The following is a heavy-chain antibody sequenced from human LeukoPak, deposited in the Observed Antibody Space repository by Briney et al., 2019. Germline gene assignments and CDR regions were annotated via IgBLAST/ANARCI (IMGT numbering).Heavy chain of an antibody. V-gene: IGHV4-34*01. D-gene: IGHD5-12*01. J-gene: IGHJ3*02. CDR1: GGSFSGY. Sequence: PSETLSLTCAVYGGSFSGYWSWIRQPPGKGLQWIGEINHSGSTNYNPSLKSRVTISVDTSKNQFSLNLSSVTAADTAVYYCARGKSGYDAFDIWGQGTMVSVSS. CDR3: ARGKSGYDAFDI. CDR2: INHSGST.